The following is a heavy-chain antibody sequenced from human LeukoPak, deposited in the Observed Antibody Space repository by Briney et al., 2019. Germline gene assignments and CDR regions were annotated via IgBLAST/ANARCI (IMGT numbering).Heavy chain of an antibody. CDR2: IYHSGST. D-gene: IGHD6-13*01. CDR3: ARDPPSSAAQLDY. Sequence: PSETLSLTCAVSGGSISSSNWWSWVRQPPGKGLEWIGEIYHSGSTNYNPSLKSRVTISVDKSKNQFSLKLSSVTAADTAVYYCARDPPSSAAQLDYWGQGTLVTVSS. CDR1: GGSISSSNW. J-gene: IGHJ4*02. V-gene: IGHV4-4*02.